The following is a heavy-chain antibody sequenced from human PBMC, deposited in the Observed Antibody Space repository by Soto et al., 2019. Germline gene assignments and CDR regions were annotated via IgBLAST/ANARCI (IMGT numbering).Heavy chain of an antibody. J-gene: IGHJ4*02. D-gene: IGHD1-1*01. CDR2: INWSGDSI. CDR1: GFTFDDYG. Sequence: GGSLRLSCAASGFTFDDYGMSWVRQAPGKGLEWVSCINWSGDSIGYADSVKGRFTISRDKAKNSLFLQMNSLRAEDTALYYCARWRTRSNWDPPGYWGQGTLVTVSS. CDR3: ARWRTRSNWDPPGY. V-gene: IGHV3-20*04.